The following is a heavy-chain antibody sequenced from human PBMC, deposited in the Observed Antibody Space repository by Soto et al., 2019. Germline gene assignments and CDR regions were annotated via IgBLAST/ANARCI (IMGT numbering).Heavy chain of an antibody. Sequence: PSETLSLTCRVSGDSISSTFWWTWVRQPPRKGLEWIGEVYRTGSTRYNPSLKGRVTISVDKPNNQFSLKLTSMTGADTAVYYCARVPGPWGQGTLVTVSS. J-gene: IGHJ4*02. CDR1: GDSISSTFW. CDR3: ARVPGP. CDR2: VYRTGST. V-gene: IGHV4-4*02. D-gene: IGHD3-10*01.